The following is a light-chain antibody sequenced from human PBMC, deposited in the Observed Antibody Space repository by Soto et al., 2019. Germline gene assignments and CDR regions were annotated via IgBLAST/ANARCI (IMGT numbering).Light chain of an antibody. V-gene: IGLV2-14*03. Sequence: QSVLTQPASVSGSPGQSITISCTGTSSDVGGYNYVSWYQHHPGKAPKLMIYDVSNRPSGVSNRFSGSKSGNTASLPISGPQPEDEADYYCSWYTTRTSRKIVFGAGTKVTVL. CDR3: SWYTTRTSRKIV. CDR1: SSDVGGYNY. CDR2: DVS. J-gene: IGLJ1*01.